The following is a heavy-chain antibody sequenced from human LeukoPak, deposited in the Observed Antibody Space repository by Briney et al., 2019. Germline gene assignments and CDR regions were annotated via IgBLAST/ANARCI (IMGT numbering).Heavy chain of an antibody. Sequence: ASVKVSCKASGYTFTSYYMHWVRQAPGQGLEWMGIINPSVGCTRHAQKFQGRVTMTRDMSTSTEYMELSSLGSEDTAVYYCARDNSVEDTAWWFDPWGQGILVTVSS. CDR3: ARDNSVEDTAWWFDP. J-gene: IGHJ5*02. D-gene: IGHD4-23*01. CDR1: GYTFTSYY. V-gene: IGHV1-46*01. CDR2: INPSVGCT.